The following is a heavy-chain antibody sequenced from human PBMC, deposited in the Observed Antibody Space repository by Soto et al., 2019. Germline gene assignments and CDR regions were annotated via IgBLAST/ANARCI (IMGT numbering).Heavy chain of an antibody. Sequence: GGSLRLSCAASGFTFDDYAMHWVRQAPGKGLEWVSGISWNSGSIGYADSVKGRFTISRDNAKNSLYLQMNSLRVEDTALYSCAIDKGPAWLNWFDPWGQGTLVTVSS. CDR3: AIDKGPAWLNWFDP. CDR2: ISWNSGSI. CDR1: GFTFDDYA. V-gene: IGHV3-9*01. J-gene: IGHJ5*02. D-gene: IGHD5-12*01.